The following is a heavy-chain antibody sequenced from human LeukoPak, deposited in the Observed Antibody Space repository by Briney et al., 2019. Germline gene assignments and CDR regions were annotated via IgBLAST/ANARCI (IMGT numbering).Heavy chain of an antibody. V-gene: IGHV3-53*01. Sequence: GGSLRLSCAASGFTVSSNYMSRVRQAPGKGLEWVSVIYSGGSTYYADSVKGRFTISRDNSKNTLYLQMNSLRAEDTAVYYCARGGLRYFDWLRFDYWGQGTPVTVSS. J-gene: IGHJ4*02. CDR2: IYSGGST. D-gene: IGHD3-9*01. CDR3: ARGGLRYFDWLRFDY. CDR1: GFTVSSNY.